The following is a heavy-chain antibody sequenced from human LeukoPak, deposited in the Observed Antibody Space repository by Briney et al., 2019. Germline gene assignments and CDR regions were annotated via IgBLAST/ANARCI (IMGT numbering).Heavy chain of an antibody. CDR2: IRYDGSNK. CDR1: GFMFSSSG. J-gene: IGHJ4*02. D-gene: IGHD6-13*01. CDR3: AKRGYSSSWNFDS. V-gene: IGHV3-30*02. Sequence: GGSLRLSCAASGFMFSSSGMHWVRQAPCKGLGWVAFIRYDGSNKYYADSVKGRFTISRDNSKNTVSLQMNSLRAEDTAVYYCAKRGYSSSWNFDSWGQGTLVTVSS.